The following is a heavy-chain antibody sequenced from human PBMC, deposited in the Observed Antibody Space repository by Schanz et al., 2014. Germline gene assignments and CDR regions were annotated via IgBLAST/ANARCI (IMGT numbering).Heavy chain of an antibody. CDR3: AEYASGNYYDL. J-gene: IGHJ4*02. CDR2: IVPLLGVT. CDR1: GGTFNSYT. V-gene: IGHV1-69*02. Sequence: QVQLVQSGAALKKPGSSVTVSCKTSGGTFNSYTIGWVRQAPGQGLEWMGRIVPLLGVTVYAQKFQGRVTFTADKATGTAYIERSRLKSEDTAMYYCAEYASGNYYDLWGQGTLVTVSS. D-gene: IGHD3-10*01.